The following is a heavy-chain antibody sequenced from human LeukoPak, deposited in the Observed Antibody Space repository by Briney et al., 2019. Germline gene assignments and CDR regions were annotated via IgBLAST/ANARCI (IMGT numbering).Heavy chain of an antibody. CDR3: AKDHEPLLWFGELLTDFDY. CDR1: GFTFSSYG. Sequence: PGRSLRLSCAASGFTFSSYGMHWVRQAPGKGLEWVAVISCDGSNKYYADSVKGRFTIYRDNSKNTLYLQMNSLRAEDTAVCYCAKDHEPLLWFGELLTDFDYWGQGTLVTVSS. D-gene: IGHD3-10*01. CDR2: ISCDGSNK. V-gene: IGHV3-30*18. J-gene: IGHJ4*02.